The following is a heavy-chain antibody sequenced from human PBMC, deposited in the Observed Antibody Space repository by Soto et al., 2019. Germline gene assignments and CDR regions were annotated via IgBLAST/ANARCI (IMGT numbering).Heavy chain of an antibody. CDR1: GYIFTNYN. CDR2: MNPSGGRA. Sequence: QVQLVQSGAAVKAPGASVKLSCKTSGYIFTNYNIHWVRQAPGQGLEWMGIMNPSGGRAHYSEKFQGRLTMTRDTSASTVYMELSSLTSEDTAIYYCARDSGVFFDDTALDHWGQGTMVTVSS. V-gene: IGHV1-46*03. J-gene: IGHJ4*02. CDR3: ARDSGVFFDDTALDH. D-gene: IGHD2-8*01.